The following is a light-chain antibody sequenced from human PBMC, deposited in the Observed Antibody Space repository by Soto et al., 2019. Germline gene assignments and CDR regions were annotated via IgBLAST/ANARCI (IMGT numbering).Light chain of an antibody. J-gene: IGKJ1*01. V-gene: IGKV1-39*01. CDR1: QYVDTY. Sequence: DIQMTRSPSSLSESVGDRVTITCRASQYVDTYLNWYQQKPGKAPKLLIYGASSLQSGVPSRFSGIGSGTDFTLTISSLQPEDSATYYCQQSYRTPRSFGQGTKVEVK. CDR3: QQSYRTPRS. CDR2: GAS.